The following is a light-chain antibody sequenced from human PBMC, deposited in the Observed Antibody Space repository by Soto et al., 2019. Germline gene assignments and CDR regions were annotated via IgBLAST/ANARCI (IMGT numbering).Light chain of an antibody. CDR2: DAS. Sequence: DIQMTQSPSTLSASVGDRVTITCRASQSISSWLAWYQQKPGKPPNLLIYDASSLESGVPSRFSGSGSGTEFTLTIRSLQPDDFATYYCQQYYRHSPYTFGQGTKLEIE. V-gene: IGKV1-5*01. CDR3: QQYYRHSPYT. CDR1: QSISSW. J-gene: IGKJ2*01.